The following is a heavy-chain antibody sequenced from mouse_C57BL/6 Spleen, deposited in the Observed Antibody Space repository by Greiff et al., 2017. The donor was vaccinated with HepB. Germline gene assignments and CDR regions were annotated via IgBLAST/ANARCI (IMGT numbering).Heavy chain of an antibody. V-gene: IGHV5-4*01. D-gene: IGHD4-1*01. Sequence: EVKLVESGGGLVKPGGSLKLSCAASGFTFSSYAMSWVRQTPEKWLEWVATISDGGSYTYYPDNVKGRFTISRDNAKNNLYLQMSHLKSEDTAMYYCAREGELVYFDYWGQGTTLTVSS. CDR1: GFTFSSYA. CDR2: ISDGGSYT. CDR3: AREGELVYFDY. J-gene: IGHJ2*01.